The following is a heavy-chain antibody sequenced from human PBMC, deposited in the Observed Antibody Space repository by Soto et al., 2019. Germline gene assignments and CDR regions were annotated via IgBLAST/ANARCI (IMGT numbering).Heavy chain of an antibody. D-gene: IGHD6-19*01. V-gene: IGHV4-59*01. CDR2: VYYTGST. CDR3: ARSVAVPGAHIDY. J-gene: IGHJ4*02. Sequence: LSLTCSVSCGSISGSYWSWIRQSPGKGLEWLGYVYYTGSTNYSPSLRSRVSISVDTSKNEFSLRLSSVTAADTAVYFCARSVAVPGAHIDYWGQGTQVTVSS. CDR1: CGSISGSY.